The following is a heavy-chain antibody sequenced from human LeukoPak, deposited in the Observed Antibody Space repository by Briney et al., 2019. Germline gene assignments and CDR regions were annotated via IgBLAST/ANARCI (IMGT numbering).Heavy chain of an antibody. CDR3: ARRGSWGEPRPFDY. CDR1: GASISSSY. D-gene: IGHD3-16*01. J-gene: IGHJ4*02. Sequence: SETLSLTCTVSGASISSSYWSWIRQPPGKGLELIVYTFHNGDTNYNPSLESRLTISVDTSKNDFSLRMTSVTAADTAIYYCARRGSWGEPRPFDYWGQGSLVTVSS. V-gene: IGHV4-59*01. CDR2: TFHNGDT.